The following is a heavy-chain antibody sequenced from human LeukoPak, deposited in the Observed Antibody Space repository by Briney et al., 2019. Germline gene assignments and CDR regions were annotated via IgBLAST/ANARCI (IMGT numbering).Heavy chain of an antibody. J-gene: IGHJ4*02. CDR2: IYTSGST. Sequence: PSETLSLTCTVSGGSISSYYWSWIRQPAGKGLEWIGRIYTSGSTNYNPSLKSRVTMSVDTSKNQFSLKLSSVTAADTAVYYCARDESLVCINGVCYPFYYWGQGTLVTVSS. D-gene: IGHD2-8*01. V-gene: IGHV4-4*07. CDR1: GGSISSYY. CDR3: ARDESLVCINGVCYPFYY.